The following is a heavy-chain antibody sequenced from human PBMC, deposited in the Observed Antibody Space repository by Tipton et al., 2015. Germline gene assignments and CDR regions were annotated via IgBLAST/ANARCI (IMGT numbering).Heavy chain of an antibody. Sequence: TLSLTCTVSGGSMSGYYWNWIRQSPGKGLEWIGTISHSGSTYYNPSLKSRVTISADTSKNQFSLKLSSVTAADTAVYYCACQDYDSLTRDYQTVDYWGQGTLVTVSS. V-gene: IGHV4-59*04. CDR1: GGSMSGYY. CDR2: ISHSGST. D-gene: IGHD3-9*01. J-gene: IGHJ4*02. CDR3: ACQDYDSLTRDYQTVDY.